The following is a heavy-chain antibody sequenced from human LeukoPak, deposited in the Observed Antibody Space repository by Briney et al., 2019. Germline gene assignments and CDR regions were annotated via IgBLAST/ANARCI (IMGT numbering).Heavy chain of an antibody. CDR2: IYYSGST. Sequence: PSETLSLTCTVSGGSISSYYWSRIRQPPGKGLEWIGYIYYSGSTNYDPSLKSRVTISVDTSKDQFSLKLSSVTAADTAVYYCARSSGWGSSSVDYWGQGTLVTVSS. D-gene: IGHD6-13*01. CDR1: GGSISSYY. V-gene: IGHV4-59*01. J-gene: IGHJ4*02. CDR3: ARSSGWGSSSVDY.